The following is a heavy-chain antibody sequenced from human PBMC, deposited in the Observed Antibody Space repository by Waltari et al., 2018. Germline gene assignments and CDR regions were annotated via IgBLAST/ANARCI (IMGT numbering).Heavy chain of an antibody. CDR3: ARGLRDAYDNPPYSLDL. CDR1: GFSVSAYY. J-gene: IGHJ2*01. V-gene: IGHV3-53*01. D-gene: IGHD2-15*01. CDR2: LDVAGET. Sequence: EVQLVESGGGLIQPGGSLRLSCAVSGFSVSAYYMTWVRQAPGKGLEWVSTLDVAGETYYADSVKGRFTVSRDIAKNTLYLQMNSLRVEDTAIYSCARGLRDAYDNPPYSLDLWGRGTLVTVSS.